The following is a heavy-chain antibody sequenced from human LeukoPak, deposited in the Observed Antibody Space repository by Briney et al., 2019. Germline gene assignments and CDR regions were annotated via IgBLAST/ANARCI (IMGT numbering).Heavy chain of an antibody. Sequence: GGSLRLSCSASGFTLSSYGMSWVRQAPGKGLEWVSAISGSGGSTYYADSVKGRFTISRDNSKNTLYLQMNSLRAEDTAVYYCAKVKCTDGSGSCYFDYWGQGTLVTVSS. CDR1: GFTLSSYG. CDR2: ISGSGGST. J-gene: IGHJ4*02. CDR3: AKVKCTDGSGSCYFDY. D-gene: IGHD3-10*01. V-gene: IGHV3-23*01.